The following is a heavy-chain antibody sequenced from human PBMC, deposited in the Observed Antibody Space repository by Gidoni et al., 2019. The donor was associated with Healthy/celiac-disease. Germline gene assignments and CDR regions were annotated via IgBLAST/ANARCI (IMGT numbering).Heavy chain of an antibody. J-gene: IGHJ5*02. D-gene: IGHD4-17*01. V-gene: IGHV3-30-3*01. CDR2: ISYDGSNK. CDR1: GFTFSSYA. Sequence: QVQLVESGGGVVQPGRSLRLSCAASGFTFSSYARHWVRQAPGKGLEWVAVISYDGSNKYYADSVKGRFTISRDNSKNTLYLQMNSLRAEDTAVYYCARAVTTREGDWFDPWGQGTLVTVSS. CDR3: ARAVTTREGDWFDP.